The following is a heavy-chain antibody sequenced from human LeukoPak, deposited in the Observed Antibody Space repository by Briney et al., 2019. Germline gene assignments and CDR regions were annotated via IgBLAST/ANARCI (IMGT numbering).Heavy chain of an antibody. Sequence: GESLKIPCKGSGYSFTSYWFGWVRQMPGKGLEWMGIIYPGDPDTSYSPSFQGQVTISADKSISTTYLQWSSLKASDTAMYYCAGQITMVRGVIVYFDYWGQGTLVTVSS. CDR2: IYPGDPDT. J-gene: IGHJ4*02. V-gene: IGHV5-51*01. D-gene: IGHD3-10*01. CDR3: AGQITMVRGVIVYFDY. CDR1: GYSFTSYW.